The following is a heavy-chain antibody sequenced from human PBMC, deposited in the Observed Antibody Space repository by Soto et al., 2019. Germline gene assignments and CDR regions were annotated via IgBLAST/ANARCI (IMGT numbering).Heavy chain of an antibody. Sequence: QVQLVQSGAEVKKPGSSVKVSCKASGGTFSTYAVSWVRQAPGQGLEWMGAIIPMSKTVNYAQNFRDRVTFTADEPTXTXYXKLSSLRSEDTAVYYCAMRGYCISDGCKRGYDGMDVWGQGTTATVSS. CDR3: AMRGYCISDGCKRGYDGMDV. J-gene: IGHJ6*02. D-gene: IGHD2-2*01. V-gene: IGHV1-69*12. CDR2: IIPMSKTV. CDR1: GGTFSTYA.